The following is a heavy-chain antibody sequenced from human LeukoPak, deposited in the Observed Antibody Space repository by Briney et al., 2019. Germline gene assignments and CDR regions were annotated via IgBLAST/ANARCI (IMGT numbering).Heavy chain of an antibody. CDR1: GYTFTSYG. J-gene: IGHJ6*03. CDR2: ISAYNGNT. D-gene: IGHD6-13*01. Sequence: GASVKVSCKASGYTFTSYGISWVRQAPGQGLEWMGWISAYNGNTNYAQNLQGRVTMSTDTSTSTAYMELRSLRSDDTAVYYCARVGGQQLVRYYYYYMDVWGKGTTVTVSS. CDR3: ARVGGQQLVRYYYYYMDV. V-gene: IGHV1-18*01.